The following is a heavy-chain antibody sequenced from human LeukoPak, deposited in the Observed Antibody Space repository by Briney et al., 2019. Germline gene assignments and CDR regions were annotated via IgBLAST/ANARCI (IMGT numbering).Heavy chain of an antibody. V-gene: IGHV3-9*01. CDR1: GFTFDDYA. Sequence: GRSLGLSCAASGFTFDDYAMHWVRQAPGKGLEWVSGISWNSGSIGYADSVKGRFTISRDNAKNSLYLQMNSLRAEDTALYYCAKDLIRYCGGDCYSGSFDYWGQGTLVTVSS. D-gene: IGHD2-21*02. J-gene: IGHJ4*02. CDR3: AKDLIRYCGGDCYSGSFDY. CDR2: ISWNSGSI.